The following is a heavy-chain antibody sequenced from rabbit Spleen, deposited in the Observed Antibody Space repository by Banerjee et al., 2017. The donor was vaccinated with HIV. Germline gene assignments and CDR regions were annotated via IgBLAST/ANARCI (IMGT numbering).Heavy chain of an antibody. J-gene: IGHJ4*01. D-gene: IGHD2-1*01. CDR3: ARDPYSYDDYGDYPFNL. CDR2: IDPIFGTT. V-gene: IGHV1S7*01. CDR1: GIDFTNYY. Sequence: QLTETGGGLVQPGGSLTLSCKASGIDFTNYYMSWVRQAPGKGLEWIGYIDPIFGTTHYASWVNGRFTISSHNAQNTLYLQLNSLTVADTATYFCARDPYSYDDYGDYPFNLWGPGTLVTVS.